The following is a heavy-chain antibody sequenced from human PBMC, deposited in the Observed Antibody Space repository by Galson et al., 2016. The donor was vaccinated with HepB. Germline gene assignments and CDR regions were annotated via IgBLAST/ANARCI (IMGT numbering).Heavy chain of an antibody. V-gene: IGHV1-18*01. Sequence: SVKVSCKASGYTFTNYGLNWVRKAPGQGLELLGWISAATGNAHYAQKFQGRVSLTADTPTNTAYMELRSLRSDDTAVYYCARDLGDYYYYGMDVWGQGTTVTVSS. CDR3: ARDLGDYYYYGMDV. CDR2: ISAATGNA. D-gene: IGHD3-10*01. J-gene: IGHJ6*02. CDR1: GYTFTNYG.